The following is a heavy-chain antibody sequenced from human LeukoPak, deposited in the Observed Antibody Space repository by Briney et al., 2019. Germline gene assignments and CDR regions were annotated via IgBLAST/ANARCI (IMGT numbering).Heavy chain of an antibody. J-gene: IGHJ4*02. V-gene: IGHV1-2*03. CDR3: ARRGYEFSDLDN. Sequence: AASVKVSCKASGYTFTGYYMHWVQQAPRQGLEWMGWINPNNGDTNFAQKFQGKVAMTRNTSMNTVYMELSSLRSDDTAVYYCARRGYEFSDLDNWGQGTLVTVSS. D-gene: IGHD3/OR15-3a*01. CDR1: GYTFTGYY. CDR2: INPNNGDT.